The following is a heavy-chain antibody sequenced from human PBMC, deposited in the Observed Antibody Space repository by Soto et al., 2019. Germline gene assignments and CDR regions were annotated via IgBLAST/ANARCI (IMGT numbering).Heavy chain of an antibody. J-gene: IGHJ6*02. V-gene: IGHV1-69*01. CDR3: ARVLYYGSGSYSPYGMDV. D-gene: IGHD3-10*01. Sequence: QVQLVQSGAEVKKPGSSVKVSCKTSGVSFNNNGIGWVRQAPGHGLEWMGGVSPPFRTSNYARKFQGRISITADASTGTVNMEPRSLTSEDTAQYYCARVLYYGSGSYSPYGMDVWGQGTTVTVSS. CDR1: GVSFNNNG. CDR2: VSPPFRTS.